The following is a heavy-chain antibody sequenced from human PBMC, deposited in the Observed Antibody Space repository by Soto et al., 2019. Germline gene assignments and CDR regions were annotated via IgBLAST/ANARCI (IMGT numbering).Heavy chain of an antibody. Sequence: QVQLVQSGAEVKKPGASVKVSCKASGYTFTSYDINWVRQATGQGLEWMGWMNPNSGNTDYAQKFQGRVTMTRDTSISTAYVELSSLRSEDTAVYYCAGGIRRVGWFDPWGQGTLVTVSS. D-gene: IGHD2-2*01. J-gene: IGHJ5*02. CDR2: MNPNSGNT. CDR3: AGGIRRVGWFDP. V-gene: IGHV1-8*01. CDR1: GYTFTSYD.